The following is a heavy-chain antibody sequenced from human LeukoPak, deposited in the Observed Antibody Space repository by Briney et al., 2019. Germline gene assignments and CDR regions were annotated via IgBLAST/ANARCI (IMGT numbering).Heavy chain of an antibody. CDR2: IYYSGST. CDR1: GGSISSSSYY. Sequence: PSETLSLTCTVSGGSISSSSYYWGWIRQPPGKGLEWIGSIYYSGSTYCNPSLKSRVTISVDTSKNQFSLKLSSVTAADTAVYYCAGHRYCSSTSCLDYWGQGTLVTVSS. J-gene: IGHJ4*02. V-gene: IGHV4-39*01. CDR3: AGHRYCSSTSCLDY. D-gene: IGHD2-2*01.